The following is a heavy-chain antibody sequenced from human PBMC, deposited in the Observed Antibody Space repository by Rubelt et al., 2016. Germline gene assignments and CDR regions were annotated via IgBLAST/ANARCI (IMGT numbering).Heavy chain of an antibody. J-gene: IGHJ1*01. CDR1: GGSFSGYY. V-gene: IGHV4-34*01. CDR3: ARDENYYDSSGYYYRYFQH. CDR2: INHSGST. Sequence: QVQLQQWGAGLLKPSETLSLTCAVYGGSFSGYYWSWIRQPPGKGLEWIGEINHSGSTNYNPSLKGRVPISVDTSKIQFSLRLSCVTAADTAVDYCARDENYYDSSGYYYRYFQHWGQGTLVTVSS. D-gene: IGHD3-22*01.